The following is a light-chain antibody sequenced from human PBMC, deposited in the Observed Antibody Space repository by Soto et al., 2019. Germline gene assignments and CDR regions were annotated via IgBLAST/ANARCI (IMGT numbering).Light chain of an antibody. CDR1: QRVYSN. CDR3: QQYNNWPRT. Sequence: EVVMTQSPATLSVSPGERATLSCRARQRVYSNLAWYHQKPGQAPRLLIYAASTRATGVPARFSGTGSGTEFTLTISSLQSEDFAVYYCQQYNNWPRTFGQGTRVEIK. V-gene: IGKV3-15*01. J-gene: IGKJ1*01. CDR2: AAS.